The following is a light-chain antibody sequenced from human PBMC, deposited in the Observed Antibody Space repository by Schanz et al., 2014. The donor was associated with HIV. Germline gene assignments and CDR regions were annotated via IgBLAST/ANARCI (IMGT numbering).Light chain of an antibody. CDR1: TSSIKTNT. CDR2: NTY. J-gene: IGLJ3*02. Sequence: QSVLTQPPSASGTPGQRVTISCSGSTSSIKTNTVNWFQQLPGTAPKLLIYNTYHRPSGVPDRLSGSGSGTSASLAISGLQSEDEADYYCGTWDDSLNGWVFGGGTKLTVL. V-gene: IGLV1-44*01. CDR3: GTWDDSLNGWV.